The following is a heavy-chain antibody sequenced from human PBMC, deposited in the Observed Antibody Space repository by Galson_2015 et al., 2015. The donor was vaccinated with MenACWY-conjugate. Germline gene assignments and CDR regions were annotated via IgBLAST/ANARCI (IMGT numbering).Heavy chain of an antibody. J-gene: IGHJ4*02. D-gene: IGHD6-6*01. CDR2: IDPLRGTV. V-gene: IGHV1-46*01. Sequence: SVKVSCKASGYTFTNYYIHWVRQAPGQGLEWVGVIDPLRGTVKFPQTFQGRVTMTRDMSTSTVFMELRSLRSDDTAVYYCARVGGSSLAPFDYWGQGTLVTVSS. CDR3: ARVGGSSLAPFDY. CDR1: GYTFTNYY.